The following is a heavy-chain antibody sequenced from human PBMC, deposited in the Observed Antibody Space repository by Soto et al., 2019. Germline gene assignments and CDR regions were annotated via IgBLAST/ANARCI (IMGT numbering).Heavy chain of an antibody. D-gene: IGHD6-19*01. Sequence: PGGSLRLSCAASGFTFSSYAMSWVRQAPGKGLEWVSAISGSGGSTYYADSVKGRFTISRDNSKNTLYLQMNSLRAEDTAVYYCAKGSRSAVAGSVFDYWGQGTLVTVSS. CDR1: GFTFSSYA. CDR3: AKGSRSAVAGSVFDY. V-gene: IGHV3-23*01. J-gene: IGHJ4*02. CDR2: ISGSGGST.